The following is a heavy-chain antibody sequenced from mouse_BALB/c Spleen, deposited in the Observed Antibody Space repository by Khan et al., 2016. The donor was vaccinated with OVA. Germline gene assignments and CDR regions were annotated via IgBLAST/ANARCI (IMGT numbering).Heavy chain of an antibody. Sequence: VRLQQSGPELVKPGASVKIPCKASGYTFTDYNMDWVKQSHGKSLEWIGDVNPNNGGTIYNQKFKGKATLTVDKSSSTAYMELRSLTSEDTAVYCCARGHYRYGGSWFAYWGQGTLVTVSA. V-gene: IGHV1-18*01. D-gene: IGHD2-14*01. J-gene: IGHJ3*01. CDR3: ARGHYRYGGSWFAY. CDR1: GYTFTDYN. CDR2: VNPNNGGT.